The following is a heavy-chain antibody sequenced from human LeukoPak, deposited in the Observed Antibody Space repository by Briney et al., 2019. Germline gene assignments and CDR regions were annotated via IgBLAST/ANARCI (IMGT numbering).Heavy chain of an antibody. D-gene: IGHD4-17*01. CDR1: GGTFSSYA. J-gene: IGHJ3*02. V-gene: IGHV1-69*05. CDR3: ARDLSFDYGDYASAFDI. CDR2: IIPIFGTA. Sequence: VKVSCKASGGTFSSYAISWVRQAPGQGLEWMGRIIPIFGTANYAQKFQGRVTITTDESTSTAYMELSSLRSEDTAVYYCARDLSFDYGDYASAFDIWGQGTMVTVSS.